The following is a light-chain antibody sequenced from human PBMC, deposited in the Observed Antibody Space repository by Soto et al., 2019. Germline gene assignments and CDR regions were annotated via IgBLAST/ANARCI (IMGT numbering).Light chain of an antibody. CDR2: DVT. J-gene: IGLJ1*01. CDR1: SSDVGGYNY. CDR3: SPYPSSSTLG. Sequence: QSALTQPASVSGSPGQSITISCTGTSSDVGGYNYVSWYQQHPGKAPKLMIYDVTNRPSGVSNRFSGSKSGNTASLTISGLQAEVYADYYWSPYPSSSTLGFGDGTKDTVL. V-gene: IGLV2-14*01.